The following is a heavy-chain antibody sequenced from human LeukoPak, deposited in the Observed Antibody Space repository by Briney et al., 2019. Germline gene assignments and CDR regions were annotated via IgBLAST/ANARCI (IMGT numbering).Heavy chain of an antibody. CDR2: IKQDGSEK. CDR3: ARGRFVGPGYYMDV. Sequence: GGSLRLSCAASGLTFSSYWMSWVRQAPGKGLEWVANIKQDGSEKYYVDSVKGRFTISRDNAKNSLYLQMNSLRAEDMAVYYCARGRFVGPGYYMDVWGKGTTVTVSS. J-gene: IGHJ6*03. V-gene: IGHV3-7*01. CDR1: GLTFSSYW. D-gene: IGHD1-26*01.